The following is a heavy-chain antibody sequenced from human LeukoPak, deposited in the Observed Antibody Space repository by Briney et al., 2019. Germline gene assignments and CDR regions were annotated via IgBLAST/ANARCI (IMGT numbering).Heavy chain of an antibody. V-gene: IGHV1-69*13. CDR2: ITPLFGTA. D-gene: IGHD2-15*01. CDR3: ARALSGGSLLLFDY. CDR1: GGTFSKYS. Sequence: GASVKVSCKASGGTFSKYSISWVRQRPGQGLEWMGGITPLFGTANYAQKFQGRVTITADESTSTAYMELSSLRSEDTAVYYCARALSGGSLLLFDYWGQGTLVTVSS. J-gene: IGHJ4*02.